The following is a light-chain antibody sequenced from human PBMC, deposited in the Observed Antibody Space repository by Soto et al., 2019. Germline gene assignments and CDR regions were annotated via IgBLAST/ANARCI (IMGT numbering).Light chain of an antibody. J-gene: IGKJ1*01. CDR1: QSVSSN. CDR3: QQYTNSDRT. V-gene: IGKV3-15*01. Sequence: EIVMTQSPATLSVSPGERATLSCRASQSVSSNLAWYQQKPGQPPRLLIYGASTRATGIPARFSGSESGTQFTLTITILQSEDFAVCYCQQYTNSDRTCGQGNNVEIK. CDR2: GAS.